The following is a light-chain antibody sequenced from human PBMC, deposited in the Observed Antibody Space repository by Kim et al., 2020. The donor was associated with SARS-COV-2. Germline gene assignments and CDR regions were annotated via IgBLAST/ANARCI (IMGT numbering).Light chain of an antibody. CDR1: GGSIASTY. V-gene: IGLV6-57*03. CDR3: QSYDDSNQV. J-gene: IGLJ3*02. CDR2: EDN. Sequence: GKTVTISCTRSGGSIASTYVQWYQQRPGSAPTTVIYEDNQRPSGVPDRFSGSIDSSSNSASLTISGLKTEDEADYFCQSYDDSNQVFGGGTQLTVL.